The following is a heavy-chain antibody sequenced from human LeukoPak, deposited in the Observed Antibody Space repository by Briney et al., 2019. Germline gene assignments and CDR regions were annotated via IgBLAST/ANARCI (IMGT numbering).Heavy chain of an antibody. J-gene: IGHJ4*02. D-gene: IGHD6-13*01. CDR3: ARGAKSSSSWLAGSRQFDY. CDR2: IYSGGST. CDR1: GFTFTDYA. V-gene: IGHV3-53*01. Sequence: GGSLRLSCAVSGFTFTDYAMNWVRQAPGKGLEWVSVIYSGGSTYYADSVKGRFTISRDNSKNTLYLQMNSLRAEDTAVYYCARGAKSSSSWLAGSRQFDYWGQGTLVTVSS.